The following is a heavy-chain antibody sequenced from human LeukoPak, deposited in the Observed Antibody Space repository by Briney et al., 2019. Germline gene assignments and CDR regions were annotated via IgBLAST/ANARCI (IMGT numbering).Heavy chain of an antibody. D-gene: IGHD3-3*01. CDR3: ARDTQSTIFGVVGHTDLGY. V-gene: IGHV4-39*02. CDR2: IYYSGST. Sequence: PSETLSLTCTVSGGSISSSSYYWGWIRQPPGKGLEWIGSIYYSGSTYYNPSLKSRVTISVDTSKNQFSLKLSSVTAADTAVYYCARDTQSTIFGVVGHTDLGYWGQGTLATVSS. J-gene: IGHJ4*02. CDR1: GGSISSSSYY.